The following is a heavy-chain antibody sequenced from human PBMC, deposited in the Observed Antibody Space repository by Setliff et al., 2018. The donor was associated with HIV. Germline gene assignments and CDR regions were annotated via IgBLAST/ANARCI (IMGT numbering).Heavy chain of an antibody. V-gene: IGHV4-4*09. J-gene: IGHJ4*02. CDR3: ARLSGDYYYFDY. Sequence: SETLSLTCTVSGGSISSYYWSWIRQPPGKGLEWIGYIYTSGSTNHNPSLKSRVTISLDTSKNQFSLKLTSVTAADTAVYYCARLSGDYYYFDYWGQGTLVTVSS. CDR2: IYTSGST. CDR1: GGSISSYY. D-gene: IGHD2-21*02.